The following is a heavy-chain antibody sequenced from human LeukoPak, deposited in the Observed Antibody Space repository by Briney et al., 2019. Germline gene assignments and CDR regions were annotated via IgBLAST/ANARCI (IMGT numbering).Heavy chain of an antibody. CDR3: ARIKLDYYDSSGYYYFDY. CDR2: IYPGDSDT. J-gene: IGHJ4*02. Sequence: GESLQISCKGSGYSFTSYWIGWVRQLPGKGLEWMGIIYPGDSDTRYSPSFQGQVTISADKSISTAYLQWSSLKASDTAMYYCARIKLDYYDSSGYYYFDYWGQGTVVTVSS. D-gene: IGHD3-22*01. V-gene: IGHV5-51*01. CDR1: GYSFTSYW.